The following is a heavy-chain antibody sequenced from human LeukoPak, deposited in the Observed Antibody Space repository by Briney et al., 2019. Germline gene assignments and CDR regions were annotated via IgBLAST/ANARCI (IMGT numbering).Heavy chain of an antibody. J-gene: IGHJ3*02. D-gene: IGHD3-9*01. Sequence: GGSLRLSCAASGFTFSSYAMSWVRQAPGKGLEWVSAISGSGGSTYYADSVKGRFTISRDNSKNTLYLQMNSLRAEDTAVYYCAKVSNYDILTGGAFDIWGQGTIVTVSS. CDR3: AKVSNYDILTGGAFDI. V-gene: IGHV3-23*01. CDR2: ISGSGGST. CDR1: GFTFSSYA.